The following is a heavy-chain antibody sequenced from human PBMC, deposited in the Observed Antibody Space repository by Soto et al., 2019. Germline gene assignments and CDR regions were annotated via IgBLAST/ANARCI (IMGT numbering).Heavy chain of an antibody. V-gene: IGHV1-46*01. CDR3: GRAGYCSGGTCFHGNCDY. D-gene: IGHD2-15*01. J-gene: IGHJ4*02. Sequence: QVQLVQSGAEVKRPGASVKVSCKASGYTFTTYYMHWVRQAPGQGLEWLGIINPNGGSTTYAQKFQGRVTMDRDTVTSTVYLELSSLRSEDTAVYYCGRAGYCSGGTCFHGNCDYWGQGTLVTVSA. CDR2: INPNGGST. CDR1: GYTFTTYY.